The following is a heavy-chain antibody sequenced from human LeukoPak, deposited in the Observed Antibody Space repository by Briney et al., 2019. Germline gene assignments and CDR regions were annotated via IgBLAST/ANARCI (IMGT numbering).Heavy chain of an antibody. D-gene: IGHD3-3*01. J-gene: IGHJ4*02. Sequence: GSLRLSCAAPGFTFSSYAMSWVRQPPGKGLEWVGEINHSGSTNYNPSLKSRVTISVDTSKNQFSLKLSSVTAADTAVYYCARGGVVMSGYSLDYWGQGTLVTVSS. CDR1: GFTFSSYA. CDR2: INHSGST. CDR3: ARGGVVMSGYSLDY. V-gene: IGHV4-34*01.